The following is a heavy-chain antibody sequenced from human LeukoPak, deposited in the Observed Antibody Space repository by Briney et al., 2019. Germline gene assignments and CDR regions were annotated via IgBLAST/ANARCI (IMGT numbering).Heavy chain of an antibody. D-gene: IGHD3-22*01. CDR3: AKDPDYYDSSGYLDAFDT. CDR1: GFTFRSYA. V-gene: IGHV3-23*01. CDR2: ISDSGTST. Sequence: PGGSLRLSCAASGFTFRSYAMSWVRQAPGKGLEWVSVISDSGTSTYYADSVKGRFTISRDNSKNTLYLQMNSLRAEDTAVYYCAKDPDYYDSSGYLDAFDTWGQGTMVTVSS. J-gene: IGHJ3*02.